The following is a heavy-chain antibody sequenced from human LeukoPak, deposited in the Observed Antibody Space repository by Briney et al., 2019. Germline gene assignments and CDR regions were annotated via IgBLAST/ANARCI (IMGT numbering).Heavy chain of an antibody. D-gene: IGHD1-26*01. CDR2: ISYDGSNK. V-gene: IGHV3-30*18. CDR3: AKIVGATTY. J-gene: IGHJ4*02. CDR1: GFTFSSYG. Sequence: GGSLRLSCAASGFTFSSYGMHWVRQAPGKGLEWVAVISYDGSNKYYAGSVKGRFTISRDNSKNTLYLQMNSLRAEDTAVYYCAKIVGATTYWGQGTLVTVSS.